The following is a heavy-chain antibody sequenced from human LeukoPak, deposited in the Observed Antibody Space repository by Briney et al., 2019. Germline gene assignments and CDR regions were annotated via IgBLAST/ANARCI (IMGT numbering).Heavy chain of an antibody. V-gene: IGHV3-74*01. Sequence: GGSLRLSCVGSGVTLSNYWMYWVRQGPEKGLVWVSRTSGDGRTTDYADSGKGRFTTFRDNAKNTLYLQMNSLRAEDTAVYYCVTYNWEYEADYWGQGTLVTVSS. CDR1: GVTLSNYW. J-gene: IGHJ4*02. D-gene: IGHD1-20*01. CDR3: VTYNWEYEADY. CDR2: TSGDGRTT.